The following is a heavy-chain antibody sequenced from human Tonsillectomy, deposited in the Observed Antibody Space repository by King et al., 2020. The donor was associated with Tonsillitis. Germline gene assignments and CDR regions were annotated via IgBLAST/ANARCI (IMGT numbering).Heavy chain of an antibody. CDR3: ARDAAVVAVHYFDY. J-gene: IGHJ4*02. CDR2: IGGSGHST. Sequence: VQLVESGGGLVQPGGSLRLSCAASGFTFNNNAMSWVRQAPGKGLEWVSAIGGSGHSTYYADSVKGRFTISRDNSKNTLYLQMNSLRAEDTAVYYCARDAAVVAVHYFDYWGQGTLVTGSS. V-gene: IGHV3-23*04. D-gene: IGHD3-22*01. CDR1: GFTFNNNA.